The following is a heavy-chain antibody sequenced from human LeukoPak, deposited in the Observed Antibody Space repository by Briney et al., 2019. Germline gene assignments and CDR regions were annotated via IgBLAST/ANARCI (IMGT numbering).Heavy chain of an antibody. CDR1: GGSISSYY. V-gene: IGHV4-59*01. Sequence: PSETLSLTCTVSGGSISSYYWSWIRQPPGKGLEWIGYMYYSGRTNYNPSLKSRVTISVDTSKNQFSLKLNSVTAADTAVYYCARAASSRDGYKFDYWGQGTLVTVSS. J-gene: IGHJ4*02. CDR3: ARAASSRDGYKFDY. D-gene: IGHD5-24*01. CDR2: MYYSGRT.